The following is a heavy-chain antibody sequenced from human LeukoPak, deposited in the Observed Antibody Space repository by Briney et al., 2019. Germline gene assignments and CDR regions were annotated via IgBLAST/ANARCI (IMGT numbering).Heavy chain of an antibody. J-gene: IGHJ5*02. CDR3: ARDRPSLLWFGELSGWFDP. CDR2: INSDGSST. D-gene: IGHD3-10*01. CDR1: GFTFSSYW. Sequence: PGRSLRLSCAASGFTFSSYWMHWVRQAPGKGLVWVSRINSDGSSTSYADSVKGRFTISRDNAKNTLYLQMNSLRAEDTAVYYCARDRPSLLWFGELSGWFDPWGQGTLVTVSS. V-gene: IGHV3-74*01.